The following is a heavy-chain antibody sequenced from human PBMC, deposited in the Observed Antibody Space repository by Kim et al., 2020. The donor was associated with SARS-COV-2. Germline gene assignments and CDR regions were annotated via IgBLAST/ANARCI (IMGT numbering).Heavy chain of an antibody. CDR1: GDTFNNFA. Sequence: SVKVSCKASGDTFNNFAISWVRQAPGQGLEWLGGIIPFFGGENYAQNFQVRGRVTITADESTSTTYMELSSLRYEDTAVYYCAIGYSNAWYWGLPHWGQGTLVTVSS. CDR2: IIPFFGGE. D-gene: IGHD3-16*01. CDR3: AIGYSNAWYWGLPH. J-gene: IGHJ1*01. V-gene: IGHV1-69*13.